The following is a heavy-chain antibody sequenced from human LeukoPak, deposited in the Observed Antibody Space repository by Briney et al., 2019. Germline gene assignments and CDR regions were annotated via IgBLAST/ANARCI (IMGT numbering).Heavy chain of an antibody. CDR3: ARDPLNYYDSSGYDYYYGMDV. V-gene: IGHV4-31*03. J-gene: IGHJ6*02. Sequence: SGTLSLSCTVSGGSISSGGYYWSCIRQHPGKGLEWIGYIYYSGSTYYNPSLKSRVTISVDTSKNQFSLKLSSVTAADTAVYYCARDPLNYYDSSGYDYYYGMDVWGQGTTVTVSS. CDR2: IYYSGST. D-gene: IGHD3-22*01. CDR1: GGSISSGGYY.